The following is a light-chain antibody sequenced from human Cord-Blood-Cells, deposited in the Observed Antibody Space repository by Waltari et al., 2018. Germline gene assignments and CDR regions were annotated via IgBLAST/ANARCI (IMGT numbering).Light chain of an antibody. CDR2: DVS. CDR1: SSDVGGYNY. J-gene: IGLJ2*01. CDR3: SSYTSSSPVV. Sequence: QSALTQPASVSGSPGQSITISCTGTSSDVGGYNYVSWYQQHPGKAPKLMIYDVSKRPSGVSNRFSGLQAEDEADYYCSSYTSSSPVVFGGGTKLTVL. V-gene: IGLV2-14*01.